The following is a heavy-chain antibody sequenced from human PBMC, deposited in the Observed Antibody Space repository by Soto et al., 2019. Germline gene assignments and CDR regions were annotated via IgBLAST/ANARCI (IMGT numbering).Heavy chain of an antibody. CDR1: GGSISSYY. V-gene: IGHV4-59*01. CDR2: IYYSGST. J-gene: IGHJ4*02. CDR3: ARFCSGGSCYDY. D-gene: IGHD2-15*01. Sequence: SETLSLTCTVSGGSISSYYWSWIRQPPGKGLEWIGYIYYSGSTNYNPSLKSRVTISVDTSKNQFSLKLSSVTAADTAVYYCARFCSGGSCYDYWGQGTLVTVSS.